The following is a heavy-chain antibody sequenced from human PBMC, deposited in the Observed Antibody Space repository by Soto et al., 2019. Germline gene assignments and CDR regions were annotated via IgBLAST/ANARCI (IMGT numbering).Heavy chain of an antibody. CDR3: ARENRAVAGTLVYYYYGMDV. CDR2: IYYSGST. J-gene: IGHJ6*02. CDR1: GGSISSSSYY. Sequence: QLQLQESGPGLVKPSETLSLTCTVSGGSISSSSYYWGWIRQPPGKGLEWIGSIYYSGSTYYNPSLKSRVTISVDTSKNQFSLKLSSVTAADTAVYYCARENRAVAGTLVYYYYGMDVWGQGTTVTVSS. D-gene: IGHD6-19*01. V-gene: IGHV4-39*02.